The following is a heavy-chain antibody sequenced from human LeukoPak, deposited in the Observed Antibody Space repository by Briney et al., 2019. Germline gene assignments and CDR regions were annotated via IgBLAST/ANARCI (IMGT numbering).Heavy chain of an antibody. D-gene: IGHD2-15*01. J-gene: IGHJ4*02. V-gene: IGHV1-8*01. CDR1: GYTFPSYD. Sequence: GPVKVSCQASGYTFPSYDINWVRQATGQGLEWMGWMNPNSGNTGYAQKFQGRVTMTRNTSISTAYMELSSLRSEDTAVYYCARAGGYCGRISCPYYFDYWGQGSLVAVSS. CDR2: MNPNSGNT. CDR3: ARAGGYCGRISCPYYFDY.